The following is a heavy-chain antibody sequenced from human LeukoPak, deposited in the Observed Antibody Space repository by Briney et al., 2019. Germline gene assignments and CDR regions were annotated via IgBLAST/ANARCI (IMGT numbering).Heavy chain of an antibody. CDR1: GGSFRGYY. D-gene: IGHD2/OR15-2a*01. Sequence: SQTLSLICAVYGGSFRGYYWSWIRQPPGKGLECMGEINHSGSTNYNPALKSRVTISVDTSKNQFSLKLSSVTAADTAVYYCARGFRRAFDIWGQGTMVTVSS. CDR2: INHSGST. V-gene: IGHV4-34*01. J-gene: IGHJ3*02. CDR3: ARGFRRAFDI.